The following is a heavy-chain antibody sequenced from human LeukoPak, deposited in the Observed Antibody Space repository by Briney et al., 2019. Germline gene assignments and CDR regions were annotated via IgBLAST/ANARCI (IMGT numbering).Heavy chain of an antibody. D-gene: IGHD3-10*01. CDR3: ARDLGDFGGDY. CDR1: GFTFSNAW. Sequence: GGSLRLSCAASGFTFSNAWMSWVRQAPGKGLEWVGRIKSKTDGGTTDYAAPVKGRFTISRDDSKNTLYLQMNSLRAEDTAVYYCARDLGDFGGDYWGQGTLVTVSS. J-gene: IGHJ4*02. CDR2: IKSKTDGGTT. V-gene: IGHV3-15*01.